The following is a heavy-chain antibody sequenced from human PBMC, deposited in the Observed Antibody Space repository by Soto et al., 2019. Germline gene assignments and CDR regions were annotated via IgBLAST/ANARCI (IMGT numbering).Heavy chain of an antibody. V-gene: IGHV3-73*01. Sequence: PGGSLRLSCAASGLTFSDSAIHWVRQASGKGLEWVGRIRSNANTYATAYAASVKGRFTISRDDSKSTAYLQMNSLKTEDTAVYYCTYIYDYVWGSYLPGLNVWGQGTTVTVSS. D-gene: IGHD3-16*02. CDR2: IRSNANTYAT. CDR1: GLTFSDSA. J-gene: IGHJ6*02. CDR3: TYIYDYVWGSYLPGLNV.